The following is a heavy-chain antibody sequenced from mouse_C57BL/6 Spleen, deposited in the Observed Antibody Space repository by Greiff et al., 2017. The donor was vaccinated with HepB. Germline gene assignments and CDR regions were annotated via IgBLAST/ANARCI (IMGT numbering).Heavy chain of an antibody. D-gene: IGHD2-14*01. CDR2: ISSGGSYT. V-gene: IGHV5-6*01. CDR3: ARHDCGVLYAMDY. Sequence: EVQRVESGGDLVKPGGSLKLSCAASGFTFSSYGMSWVRQTPDKRLEWVATISSGGSYTYYPDSVKGRFTISRDNAKNTLYLQMSSLKSEDTAMYYCARHDCGVLYAMDYWGQGPSVTVSS. CDR1: GFTFSSYG. J-gene: IGHJ4*01.